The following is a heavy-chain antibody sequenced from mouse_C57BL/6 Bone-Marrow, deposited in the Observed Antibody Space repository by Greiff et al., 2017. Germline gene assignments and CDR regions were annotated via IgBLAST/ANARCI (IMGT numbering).Heavy chain of an antibody. CDR1: GFNIKDDY. CDR3: TTECYGNYDY. D-gene: IGHD2-1*01. CDR2: IDPENGDT. J-gene: IGHJ2*01. Sequence: EVQLQQSGAELVRPGASVKLSCTASGFNIKDDYMHWVKQRPEQGLEWIGWIDPENGDTEYASKFQGKATITADTSSNTAYLQLSSLTSEDTAVYYCTTECYGNYDYWGQGTTLTVSS. V-gene: IGHV14-4*01.